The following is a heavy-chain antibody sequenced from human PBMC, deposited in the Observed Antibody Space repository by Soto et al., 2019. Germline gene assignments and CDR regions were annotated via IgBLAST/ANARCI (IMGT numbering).Heavy chain of an antibody. D-gene: IGHD4-4*01. J-gene: IGHJ5*02. CDR3: ARALLDDYSNFLVPGDQNWFDP. Sequence: GGSLRLSCAASGFTFSSYSMNWVRQAPGKGLEWVSSISSSSSYIYYADSVKGRFTISRDNAKNSLYLQMNSLRAEDTAVYYCARALLDDYSNFLVPGDQNWFDPWGQGTLVPVSS. CDR2: ISSSSSYI. V-gene: IGHV3-21*01. CDR1: GFTFSSYS.